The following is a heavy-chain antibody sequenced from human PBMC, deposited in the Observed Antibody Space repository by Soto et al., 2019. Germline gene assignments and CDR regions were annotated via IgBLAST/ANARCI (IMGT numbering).Heavy chain of an antibody. CDR3: ATWHEREHAFDV. J-gene: IGHJ3*01. Sequence: DVQLVESGGGLIQPGESLRLSCAAFGLTISGKKYVAWVRQAPGKGLEWVSALYDVDGSFYADSVTGRYTTSSDSSKTTVYLQMNDLRPDDTAVYYCATWHEREHAFDVWGQGTTVTISS. D-gene: IGHD1-1*01. CDR2: LYDVDGS. CDR1: GLTISGKKY. V-gene: IGHV3-53*01.